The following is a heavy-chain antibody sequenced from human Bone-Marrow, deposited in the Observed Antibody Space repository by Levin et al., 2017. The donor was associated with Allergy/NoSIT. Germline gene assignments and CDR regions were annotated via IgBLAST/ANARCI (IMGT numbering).Heavy chain of an antibody. V-gene: IGHV1-2*06. CDR3: AAVLLGPFDV. CDR1: GYTFTTFY. D-gene: IGHD7-27*01. CDR2: INPESGGT. J-gene: IGHJ3*01. Sequence: ASVKVSCKASGYTFTTFYIHWLRQAPGQGLQWMGRINPESGGTNYAQKFQGRVTMTRDTSTRTAYLELTSLNFDDTAIYFCAAVLLGPFDVWGQGTLVTVSS.